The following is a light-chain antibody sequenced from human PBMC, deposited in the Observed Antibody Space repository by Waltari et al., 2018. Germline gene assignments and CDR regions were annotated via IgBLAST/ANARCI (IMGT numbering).Light chain of an antibody. Sequence: SALTQPASVSGSPGQSITISCTGSSTDIGPYNVISWYQPHPGKAPKHIICGLTNRPSGVSNRFAGSKSGNTASLTVSGLQTEDEVDYYCCSYAGSMVFGGGTKLTVL. J-gene: IGLJ2*01. CDR3: CSYAGSMV. V-gene: IGLV2-23*02. CDR2: GLT. CDR1: STDIGPYNV.